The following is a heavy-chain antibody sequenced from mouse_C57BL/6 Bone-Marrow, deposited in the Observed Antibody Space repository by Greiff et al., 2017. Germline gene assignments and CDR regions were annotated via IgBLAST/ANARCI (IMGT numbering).Heavy chain of an antibody. CDR2: ISDGGSYT. D-gene: IGHD2-12*01. CDR1: GFTFSSYA. CDR3: ARAHSSWFAY. J-gene: IGHJ3*01. Sequence: EVMLVESGGGLVKPGGSLKLSCAASGFTFSSYAMSWVRQTPEKRLEWVATISDGGSYTYYPDNVKGRFTISRDNAKNNLYLQRSHLKAEDTAMYYCARAHSSWFAYWGQGTLVTVSA. V-gene: IGHV5-4*03.